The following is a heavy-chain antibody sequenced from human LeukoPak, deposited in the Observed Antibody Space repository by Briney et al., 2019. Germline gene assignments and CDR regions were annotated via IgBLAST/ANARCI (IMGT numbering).Heavy chain of an antibody. CDR1: GFTFSSYC. Sequence: GGSLRLSCAASGFTFSSYCMNWVRQAPGKGLEWISYVSSNNRTKYYADSVKGRFTISRDNAKNSLYLQMNSLRAEDTAVYYCAELGITMIGGVWGKGTTVTISS. V-gene: IGHV3-48*01. D-gene: IGHD3-10*02. CDR3: AELGITMIGGV. CDR2: VSSNNRTK. J-gene: IGHJ6*04.